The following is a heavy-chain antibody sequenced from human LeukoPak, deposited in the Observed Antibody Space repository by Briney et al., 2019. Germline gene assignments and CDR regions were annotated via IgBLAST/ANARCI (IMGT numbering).Heavy chain of an antibody. Sequence: PSETLSLTCTVSGAPISSGNYYWSWIRQPAGNGLEWIGRVYTSGTATYNPSLKSRVTISVDTSRNQFSLRLNSVTAADTALYYCVRDTRYDMDVWGKGTTVTVSS. V-gene: IGHV4-61*02. CDR2: VYTSGTA. CDR3: VRDTRYDMDV. J-gene: IGHJ6*03. CDR1: GAPISSGNYY.